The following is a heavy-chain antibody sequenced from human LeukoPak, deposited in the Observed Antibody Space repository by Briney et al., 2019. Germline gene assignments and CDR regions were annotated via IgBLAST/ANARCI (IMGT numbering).Heavy chain of an antibody. CDR2: IYSSGNT. V-gene: IGHV4-4*09. CDR1: GGSISSSF. D-gene: IGHD1-26*01. CDR3: ARVPDGIRFDY. Sequence: SETLSLTRTVSGGSISSSFWSWIRQAPGGGLEWIGYIYSSGNTTYNPSLKSRVTMSVDTSKNQFSLKLPSMSVADTAVYFCARVPDGIRFDYWGQGALVTVSS. J-gene: IGHJ4*02.